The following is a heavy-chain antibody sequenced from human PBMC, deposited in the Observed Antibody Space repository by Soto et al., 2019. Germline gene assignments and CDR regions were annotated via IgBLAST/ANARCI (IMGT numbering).Heavy chain of an antibody. CDR1: GFTFSSYW. CDR2: INSDGSST. D-gene: IGHD1-26*01. J-gene: IGHJ2*01. Sequence: EVPLVESGGGLVQPGGSLRLSCAASGFTFSSYWMHWVRQAPGEGLVWVSRINSDGSSTSYADSVKGRFTISRDNAKNTLYLQMNSLRAEDTAVYYCARGGSLNWYFDLWGRGTLVTVSS. CDR3: ARGGSLNWYFDL. V-gene: IGHV3-74*01.